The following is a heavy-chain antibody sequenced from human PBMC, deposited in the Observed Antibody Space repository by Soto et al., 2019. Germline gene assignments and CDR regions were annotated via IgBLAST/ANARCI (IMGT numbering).Heavy chain of an antibody. D-gene: IGHD1-26*01. Sequence: GGSLRLSCAASGFTFSNAWMSWVRQAPGKGLEWVGRIKSKTDGGTTDYAAPVKGRFTTSRDDSKNTLYLQMNSLKTEDTAVYHCKTEAVVGATTEYWGQGTLVSVS. J-gene: IGHJ4*02. CDR3: KTEAVVGATTEY. CDR1: GFTFSNAW. V-gene: IGHV3-15*01. CDR2: IKSKTDGGTT.